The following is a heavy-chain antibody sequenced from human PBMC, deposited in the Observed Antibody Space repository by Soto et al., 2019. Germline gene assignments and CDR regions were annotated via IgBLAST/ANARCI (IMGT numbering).Heavy chain of an antibody. Sequence: PGGSLRLPCTASGFTFSSHWMDWVRQAPGKGPVWVSRINGDGISTNYAEFVQGRFTISRDNAKNTLYLQMNRLRVEDTGIYYCAGVVNVGYYYYAMDVWGQGTTVTVSS. CDR1: GFTFSSHW. CDR3: AGVVNVGYYYYAMDV. D-gene: IGHD2-15*01. CDR2: INGDGIST. V-gene: IGHV3-74*01. J-gene: IGHJ6*02.